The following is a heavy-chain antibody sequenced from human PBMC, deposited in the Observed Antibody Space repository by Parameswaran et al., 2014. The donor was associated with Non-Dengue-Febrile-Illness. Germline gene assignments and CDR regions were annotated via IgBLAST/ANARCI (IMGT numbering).Heavy chain of an antibody. V-gene: IGHV4-59*08. D-gene: IGHD3-3*01. CDR2: TYYSGST. CDR3: ARARRRITIFGVVPYYMDV. J-gene: IGHJ6*03. Sequence: GSLRLSCNVSGGSISSYYWSWIRQPPGKGLEWIGYTYYSGSTNYNPSLKSRVTISVDTSKNQFSLKLSSVTAADTAVYYCARARRRITIFGVVPYYMDVWGKGTTVTVSS. CDR1: GGSISSYY.